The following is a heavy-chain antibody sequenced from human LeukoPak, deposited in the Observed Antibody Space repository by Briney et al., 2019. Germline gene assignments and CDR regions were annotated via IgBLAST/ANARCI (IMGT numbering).Heavy chain of an antibody. D-gene: IGHD2-21*02. V-gene: IGHV3-49*03. CDR3: SRPSTANY. Sequence: GGSLRLSCTASGFTFGDYAMNWFRQAPGKGLEWVGFIRGKAYGGTTEYAASVKGRFTISRDDSKSIAYLQMNSLKTEDTAVYFCSRPSTANYWGQGTLVTVSS. CDR2: IRGKAYGGTT. J-gene: IGHJ4*02. CDR1: GFTFGDYA.